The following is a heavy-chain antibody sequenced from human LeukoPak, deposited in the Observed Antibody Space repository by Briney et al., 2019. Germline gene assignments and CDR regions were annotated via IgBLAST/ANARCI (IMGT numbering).Heavy chain of an antibody. J-gene: IGHJ3*02. CDR3: ARSVPDAFDI. V-gene: IGHV3-7*03. Sequence: GGSLRLSCAASGFTPSSYWMSWVRQAPGKGLEWVANIKQDGSEKYYVDSVKGRFTISRHNSKNTLYLQMNSLGAEDTAVYYCARSVPDAFDIWGQGTMVTVSS. CDR1: GFTPSSYW. CDR2: IKQDGSEK.